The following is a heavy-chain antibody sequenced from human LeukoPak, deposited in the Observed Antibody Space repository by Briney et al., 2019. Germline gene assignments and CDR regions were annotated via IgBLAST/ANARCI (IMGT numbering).Heavy chain of an antibody. J-gene: IGHJ4*02. D-gene: IGHD6-19*01. V-gene: IGHV4-39*07. CDR2: IYYSGST. CDR1: GGSISSSSYY. Sequence: SETLSLTCSVSGGSISSSSYYWGWIRQPPGRGLEWIGSIYYSGSTYYNPSLKSRVTISVDTSKNQFSLKLSSVTAADTAVYYCAGLQRPDSSGRHYYFDYWGQGTLVTVSS. CDR3: AGLQRPDSSGRHYYFDY.